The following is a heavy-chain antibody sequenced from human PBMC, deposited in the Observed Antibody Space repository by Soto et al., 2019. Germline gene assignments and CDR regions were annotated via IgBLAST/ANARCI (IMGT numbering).Heavy chain of an antibody. D-gene: IGHD3-3*01. Sequence: HPGGSLRLSCAASGFTFSSYAVSWVRQAPGKGLEWVSSISGSGGSTDYAVSVKGRFTISRDNSKNTLYLQMNSLRAEDTAVYYCAKEDLERDYFDYWGQGTLVNVSS. CDR1: GFTFSSYA. J-gene: IGHJ4*02. CDR3: AKEDLERDYFDY. CDR2: ISGSGGST. V-gene: IGHV3-23*01.